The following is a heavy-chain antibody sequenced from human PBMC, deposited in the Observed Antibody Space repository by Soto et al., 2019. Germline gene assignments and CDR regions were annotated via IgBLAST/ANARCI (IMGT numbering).Heavy chain of an antibody. Sequence: SVKVSCKASGGTFSSYTISWVRQAPGQGLEWMGRIIPILGIANYAQKFQGRVTITADKSTSTAYMELSSLRSEDTAVYYCARRRSYGSGSYFDYWGQGTVVTVSS. CDR1: GGTFSSYT. CDR2: IIPILGIA. V-gene: IGHV1-69*02. D-gene: IGHD3-10*01. CDR3: ARRRSYGSGSYFDY. J-gene: IGHJ4*02.